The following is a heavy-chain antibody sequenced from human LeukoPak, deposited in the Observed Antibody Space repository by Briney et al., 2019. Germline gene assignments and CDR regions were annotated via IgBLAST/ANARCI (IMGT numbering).Heavy chain of an antibody. CDR3: ATNIAARGGY. D-gene: IGHD6-6*01. Sequence: GGSLRLSCVGSGFTFSHFGVHWVRQAPGKGLEWVAVVSYDGSNKYYADSVKGRFIISRDNSKNTLYLHMSSLRAEDTAMYYCATNIAARGGYWGQGTLVTVSS. CDR2: VSYDGSNK. CDR1: GFTFSHFG. V-gene: IGHV3-30*03. J-gene: IGHJ4*02.